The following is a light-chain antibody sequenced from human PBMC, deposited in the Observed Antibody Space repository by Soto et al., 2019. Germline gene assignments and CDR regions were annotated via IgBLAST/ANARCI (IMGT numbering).Light chain of an antibody. CDR1: QGISSY. CDR3: QQLSSYPRT. CDR2: AAS. Sequence: DIQMTQSSSSLSASVRDRVTITCRASQGISSYLAWYQQTPGKAPKLLIYAASTLQSGVPSRFIGSGSGADFTLTISSLQPDDFATYYCQQLSSYPRTFGQGTKVDIK. J-gene: IGKJ1*01. V-gene: IGKV1-9*01.